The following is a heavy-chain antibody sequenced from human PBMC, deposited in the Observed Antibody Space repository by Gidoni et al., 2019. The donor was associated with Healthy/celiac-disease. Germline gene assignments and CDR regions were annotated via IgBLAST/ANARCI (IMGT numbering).Heavy chain of an antibody. CDR1: GGTFSRYA. CDR3: ARDPTYYDFWSGWIYYGMDV. V-gene: IGHV1-69*09. J-gene: IGHJ6*02. D-gene: IGHD3-3*01. Sequence: QVQLVQSGAEVNKPGSSVKVSCKPSGGTFSRYAISWVRQAPGQGLEWMGRIIPIRGIANYAQKFQGRVTITADKSTSTAYMELSSLRSEDTAVYYCARDPTYYDFWSGWIYYGMDVWGQGTTVTVSS. CDR2: IIPIRGIA.